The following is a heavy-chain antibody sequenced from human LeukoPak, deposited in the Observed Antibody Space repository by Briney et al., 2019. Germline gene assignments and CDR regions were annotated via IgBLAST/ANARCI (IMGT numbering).Heavy chain of an antibody. CDR1: GFTFSSYA. CDR2: ISGSGGST. D-gene: IGHD3-22*01. V-gene: IGHV3-23*01. CDR3: AKDLGSITMIVVVITLDY. Sequence: PGGSPRLSCAASGFTFSSYAMSWVRQAPGKGLEWVSAISGSGGSTYYADSVKGRFTISRDNSKNTLYLQMNSLRAEDTAVYYCAKDLGSITMIVVVITLDYWGQGTLVTVSS. J-gene: IGHJ4*02.